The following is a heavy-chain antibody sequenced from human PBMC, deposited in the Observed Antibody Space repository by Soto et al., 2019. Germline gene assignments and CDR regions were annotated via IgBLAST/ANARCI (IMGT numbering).Heavy chain of an antibody. CDR2: ISSSSSYI. V-gene: IGHV3-21*01. Sequence: EVQLVESGGGLVKPGGSLRLSCAASGFTFSSYSMNWVRQAPGKGLEWVSSISSSSSYIYYADSVKGRFTISRDNAKNSLYLQMNSLRAEDTAVYYCARMDYDILTGYPYPYFDYWGQGTLVTVSS. D-gene: IGHD3-9*01. CDR1: GFTFSSYS. CDR3: ARMDYDILTGYPYPYFDY. J-gene: IGHJ4*02.